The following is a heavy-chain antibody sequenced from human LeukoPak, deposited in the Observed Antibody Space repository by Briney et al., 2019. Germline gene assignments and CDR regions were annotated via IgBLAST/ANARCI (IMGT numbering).Heavy chain of an antibody. J-gene: IGHJ4*02. D-gene: IGHD3-10*01. CDR2: ITSSGTNI. CDR1: GFTFSDYY. V-gene: IGHV3-11*01. CDR3: ARDPLSLRAYYFDY. Sequence: GGSLRLSCAASGFTFSDYYMSWIRQAPGKGLEWVSYITSSGTNIYYADSVKGRFTISRDNAKNSLYLQMNSLRAEDTAMYYCARDPLSLRAYYFDYWGQGSLVTVSS.